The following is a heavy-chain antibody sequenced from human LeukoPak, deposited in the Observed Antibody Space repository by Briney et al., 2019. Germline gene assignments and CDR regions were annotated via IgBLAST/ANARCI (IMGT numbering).Heavy chain of an antibody. CDR3: ARDYPGMITGVEKYFFDY. Sequence: ASVKVSCKASGYTFTDYYIHWVRQAPGQGLEWMGWINPNSGGTNYAQKFQGRVTTTRDASISTAYMELSGLRSDDTAVYYCARDYPGMITGVEKYFFDYWGQGTLVTVSS. D-gene: IGHD7-27*01. CDR1: GYTFTDYY. CDR2: INPNSGGT. J-gene: IGHJ4*02. V-gene: IGHV1-2*02.